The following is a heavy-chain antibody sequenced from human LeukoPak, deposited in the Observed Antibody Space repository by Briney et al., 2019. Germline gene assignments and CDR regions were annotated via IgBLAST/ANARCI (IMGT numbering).Heavy chain of an antibody. CDR2: IYPGDSDT. Sequence: GESLKISCKGVGYNFVNYWIGWVRQVPGEGLEWMGIIYPGDSDTRYSPSFQGQVTISVDRSIDTVYLQWRNLKASDTAIYYCARHGSVAVAGQYSPEGYWGQGTLVTVSS. CDR3: ARHGSVAVAGQYSPEGY. D-gene: IGHD6-19*01. CDR1: GYNFVNYW. J-gene: IGHJ4*02. V-gene: IGHV5-51*01.